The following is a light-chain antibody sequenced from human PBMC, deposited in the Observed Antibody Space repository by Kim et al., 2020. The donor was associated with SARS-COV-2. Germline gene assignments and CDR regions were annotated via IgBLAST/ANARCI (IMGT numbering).Light chain of an antibody. CDR3: QHRRDWPLT. CDR1: QSVSSH. V-gene: IGKV3-11*01. CDR2: DAS. Sequence: EIVLTQSPATLSLSPGERATLSCRASQSVSSHLAWYQQKPGQAPRPLIYDASNRATGIPARFSGSGSGTDFTLTISSLEPEDFAVYYCQHRRDWPLTFGGGTKVDTK. J-gene: IGKJ4*01.